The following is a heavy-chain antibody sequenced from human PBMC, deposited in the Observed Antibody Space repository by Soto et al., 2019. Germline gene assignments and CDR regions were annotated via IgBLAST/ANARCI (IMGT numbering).Heavy chain of an antibody. V-gene: IGHV4-38-2*02. Sequence: SETLSLTCAVSGYSISSGYYWGWIRQPPGKGLEWIGIIYHSGSTYYNPSLKSRVTISVDTSKNQFSLKLSSVTAADTAVYYCARDWYYDFWSGYYTGYYGMDVWGQGTTVTVSS. CDR3: ARDWYYDFWSGYYTGYYGMDV. CDR1: GYSISSGYY. J-gene: IGHJ6*02. CDR2: IYHSGST. D-gene: IGHD3-3*01.